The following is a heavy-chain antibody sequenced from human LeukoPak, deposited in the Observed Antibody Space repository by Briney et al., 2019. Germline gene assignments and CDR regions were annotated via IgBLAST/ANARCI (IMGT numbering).Heavy chain of an antibody. CDR1: GGSISSYY. Sequence: SETLSLTCTVSGGSISSYYWSWIRQPAGKGLEWIGRIYTSGSTYYNPSLKSRVTISVDTSKNQFSLKLSSVTAADTAVYYCARGGDYVWGSYRLDYWGQGTLVTVSS. D-gene: IGHD3-16*02. V-gene: IGHV4-4*07. CDR3: ARGGDYVWGSYRLDY. J-gene: IGHJ4*02. CDR2: IYTSGST.